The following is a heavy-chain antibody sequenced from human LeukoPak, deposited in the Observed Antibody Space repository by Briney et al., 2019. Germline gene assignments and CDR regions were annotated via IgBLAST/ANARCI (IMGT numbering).Heavy chain of an antibody. CDR2: INHSGST. Sequence: SETLSLTCAVYGGSFSGYYWSWIRQPPGKGLEWIGEINHSGSTNYNPSLKSRDTISVDTSKNQFSLKLSSVTAADTAVYYCARIAARRIDYWGQGTLVTVSS. V-gene: IGHV4-34*01. CDR3: ARIAARRIDY. CDR1: GGSFSGYY. D-gene: IGHD6-6*01. J-gene: IGHJ4*02.